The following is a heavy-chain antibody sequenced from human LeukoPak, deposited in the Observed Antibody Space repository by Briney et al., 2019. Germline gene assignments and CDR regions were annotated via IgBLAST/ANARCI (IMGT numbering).Heavy chain of an antibody. V-gene: IGHV4-59*02. D-gene: IGHD2-21*01. J-gene: IGHJ6*04. CDR3: ATLYCARAGCRNWNLDV. Sequence: SETLSLTCRFIGGSVSGHSWTWIRQSPGKGLEWVGDIDYSGNTKENPSLKSRVSFSLDEPKHQFSLRLTSVTAADTAVYFCATLYCARAGCRNWNLDVWGTGTIVTVSS. CDR1: GGSVSGHS. CDR2: IDYSGNT.